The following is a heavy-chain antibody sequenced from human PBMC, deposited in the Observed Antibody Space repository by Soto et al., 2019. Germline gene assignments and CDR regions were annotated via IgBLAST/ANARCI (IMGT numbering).Heavy chain of an antibody. D-gene: IGHD6-6*01. CDR1: GYTFTSYG. J-gene: IGHJ6*02. Sequence: QVQLVQSGAEVKKPGASVKVSCKASGYTFTSYGISWVRQAPGQGLEWMGWISAYNGNTNYAQELQGRVTMTTDTSTSTAYMELRSLRSDDTAVYYCARIKWDSSSPNAYYYYYYGMDVWGQGTTVTVSS. CDR3: ARIKWDSSSPNAYYYYYYGMDV. V-gene: IGHV1-18*01. CDR2: ISAYNGNT.